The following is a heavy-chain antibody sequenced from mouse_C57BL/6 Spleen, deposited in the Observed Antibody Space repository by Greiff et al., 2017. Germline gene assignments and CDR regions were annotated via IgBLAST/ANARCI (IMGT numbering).Heavy chain of an antibody. CDR2: IDPEDGDT. CDR3: TTGVLLRLYFDY. Sequence: DVQLQESGAELVRPGASVKLSCTASGFNIKNYYMHWVKQRPEQGLEWIGRIDPEDGDTEYAPKFQGKATMTADTSSNTAYLQLSSLTSEDTAVYYCTTGVLLRLYFDYWGQGTTLTVSS. J-gene: IGHJ2*01. D-gene: IGHD1-2*01. V-gene: IGHV14-1*01. CDR1: GFNIKNYY.